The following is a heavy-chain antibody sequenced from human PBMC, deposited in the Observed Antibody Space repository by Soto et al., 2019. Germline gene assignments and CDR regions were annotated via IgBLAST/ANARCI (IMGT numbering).Heavy chain of an antibody. CDR3: ARDLGSGFDY. CDR1: GGSISSGSYY. V-gene: IGHV4-31*03. CDR2: IYYSGST. D-gene: IGHD2-15*01. J-gene: IGHJ4*02. Sequence: SETLSLTCTVSGGSISSGSYYWGWIRQHPGKGLEWIGYIYYSGSTYYNPSLKSRLTISVDTSKNQFSLRLTSVTAADTAVYYCARDLGSGFDYWGQGALVTVSS.